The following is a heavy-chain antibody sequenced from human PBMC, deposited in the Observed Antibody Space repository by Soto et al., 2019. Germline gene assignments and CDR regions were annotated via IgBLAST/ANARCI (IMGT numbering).Heavy chain of an antibody. Sequence: QVQLQESGPGLVQPSETLSLTCTVSGGSITTYYWSWIRQPAGKGLEWIGLISADGGNDYNPSLKSRIAMSLDTTRNQLYLKVNSVTAADTAVYYFARGAGPPWFDHWGKGTLVTVSS. CDR2: ISADGGN. CDR3: ARGAGPPWFDH. J-gene: IGHJ5*02. CDR1: GGSITTYY. V-gene: IGHV4-4*07.